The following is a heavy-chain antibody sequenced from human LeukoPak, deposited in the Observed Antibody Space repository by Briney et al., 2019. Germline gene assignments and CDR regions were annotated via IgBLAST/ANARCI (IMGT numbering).Heavy chain of an antibody. CDR3: AKDAQRGFDYSNSLEH. CDR1: GFTFSRYG. V-gene: IGHV3-33*06. Sequence: GRSLRLSCATSGFTFSRYGMHWVRQAPGKGLEWAAVIWNDGSNKYYGDSVKGRFTISRDNSKNTLYLQMNSLTVEDTAVYYCAKDAQRGFDYSNSLEHWGQGTLVTVSS. CDR2: IWNDGSNK. D-gene: IGHD4-11*01. J-gene: IGHJ5*02.